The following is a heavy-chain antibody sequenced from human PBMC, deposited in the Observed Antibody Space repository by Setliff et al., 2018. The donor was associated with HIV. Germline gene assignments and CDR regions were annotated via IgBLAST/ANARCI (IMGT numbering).Heavy chain of an antibody. Sequence: SVKVSCKAVGYTFSGYYLHWVRQAPGQGLELMGGIIPIFGTANYAQKFQGRVTITADESTSTAYMELSSLRSEDTAVYYCARTGDSSGYYCAGCITGTTHWFDPWGQGTLVTVSS. D-gene: IGHD3-22*01. J-gene: IGHJ5*02. CDR3: ARTGDSSGYYCAGCITGTTHWFDP. CDR1: GYTFSGYY. V-gene: IGHV1-69*13. CDR2: IIPIFGTA.